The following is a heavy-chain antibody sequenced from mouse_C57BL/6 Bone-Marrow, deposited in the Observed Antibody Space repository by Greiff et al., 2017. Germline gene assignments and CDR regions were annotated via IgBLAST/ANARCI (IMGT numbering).Heavy chain of an antibody. CDR3: TPIYYDAMDY. V-gene: IGHV14-4*01. Sequence: DVKLQESGAELVRPGASVKLSCTASGFNIKDDYMHWVKQRPEQGLEWIGWIDPENGDTEYASKFQGKATITADTSSNTAYLQLSSLTSEDTAVYYCTPIYYDAMDYWGQGTSVTVSS. CDR1: GFNIKDDY. D-gene: IGHD2-1*01. J-gene: IGHJ4*01. CDR2: IDPENGDT.